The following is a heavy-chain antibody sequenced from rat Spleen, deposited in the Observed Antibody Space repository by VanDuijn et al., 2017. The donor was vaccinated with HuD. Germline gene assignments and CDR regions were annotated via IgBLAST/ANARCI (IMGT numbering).Heavy chain of an antibody. CDR2: ISPTGGST. CDR1: GFTFSNYG. V-gene: IGHV5-19*01. J-gene: IGHJ2*01. Sequence: EVQLVESGGGLVQPGRSLTLSCAASGFTFSNYGMAWVRQAPTKGLEWVSSISPTGGSTHYRDSVKGRFTISRDNAKSTLYLQMDSLRSEDTATYYCAREAGIPFHYFDYWGQGVMVTVSS. CDR3: AREAGIPFHYFDY. D-gene: IGHD1-4*01.